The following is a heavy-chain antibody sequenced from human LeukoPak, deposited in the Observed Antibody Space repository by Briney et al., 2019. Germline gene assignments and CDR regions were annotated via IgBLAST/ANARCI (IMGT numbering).Heavy chain of an antibody. CDR1: GGTFNNSA. V-gene: IGHV1-69*05. CDR2: IMPLFGTA. CDR3: ARDVHGDYGSGWFDP. D-gene: IGHD4-17*01. Sequence: ASVKVSCKTSGGTFNNSAISWVRQAPGQGLEWLGGIMPLFGTAGYAQKFQGRVTITKDESTRTVYLGLTSLTSDDTAVYYCARDVHGDYGSGWFDPWGQGTLVSVSS. J-gene: IGHJ5*02.